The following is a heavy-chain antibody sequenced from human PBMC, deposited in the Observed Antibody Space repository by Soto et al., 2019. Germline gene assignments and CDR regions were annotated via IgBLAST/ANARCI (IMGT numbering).Heavy chain of an antibody. CDR3: VREERIAAPQFDY. D-gene: IGHD6-6*01. CDR1: GGSIKSSDYH. Sequence: SETLSLTGTVCGGSIKSSDYHWRWTRQSPAKGLEWIGYIHNSGTSFYNPSLRGRVTVTLDTSRSQFSLTLASATAADTAVYYCVREERIAAPQFDYWGQGIPVSVSS. CDR2: IHNSGTS. V-gene: IGHV4-30-4*01. J-gene: IGHJ4*02.